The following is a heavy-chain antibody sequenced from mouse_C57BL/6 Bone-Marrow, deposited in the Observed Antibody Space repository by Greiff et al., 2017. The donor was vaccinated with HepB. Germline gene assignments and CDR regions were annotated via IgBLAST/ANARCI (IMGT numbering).Heavy chain of an antibody. CDR2: ISNGGGST. Sequence: EVHLVESGGGLVQPGGSLKLSCAASGFTFSDYYMYWVRQTPEKRLEWVAYISNGGGSTYYPDTVKGRFTISRDNAKNTRYLQMSRLKSEDTAMYYCATIYYGNYYYAMDYWGQGTSVTVSS. CDR3: ATIYYGNYYYAMDY. V-gene: IGHV5-12*01. J-gene: IGHJ4*01. CDR1: GFTFSDYY. D-gene: IGHD2-1*01.